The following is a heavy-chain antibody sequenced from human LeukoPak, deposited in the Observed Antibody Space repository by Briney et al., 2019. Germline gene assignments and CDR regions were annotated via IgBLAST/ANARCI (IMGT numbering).Heavy chain of an antibody. D-gene: IGHD5-24*01. V-gene: IGHV4-39*01. J-gene: IGHJ3*01. CDR2: IYNKGDT. Sequence: TSETLSLTCTVSGGPITSSAYYWVWVRQSPGRGLEWLGSIYNKGDTYYNPSFESRVTIAIETSKNQFSLKMTSVTAADTAAYYCTSRGFRLPLDAFDVWGQGTRVAVSS. CDR1: GGPITSSAYY. CDR3: TSRGFRLPLDAFDV.